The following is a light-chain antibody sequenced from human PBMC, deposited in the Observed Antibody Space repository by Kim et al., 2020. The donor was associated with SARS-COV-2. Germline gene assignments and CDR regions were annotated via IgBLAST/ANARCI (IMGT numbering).Light chain of an antibody. CDR1: QSVSSF. CDR3: QQRSSGVS. Sequence: SLSPGERAPLSCRASQSVSSFLAWYQQKPRQAPRLLIYGASNRATGIPARFSGSGSGTDFSLTISNLEPEDFAVYYCQQRSSGVSFGGGTKVEIK. V-gene: IGKV3-11*01. CDR2: GAS. J-gene: IGKJ4*01.